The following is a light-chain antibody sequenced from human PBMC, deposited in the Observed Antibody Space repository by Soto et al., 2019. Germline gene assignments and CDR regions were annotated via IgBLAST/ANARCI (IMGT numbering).Light chain of an antibody. CDR3: QQYNSHSGT. Sequence: DLQMTQSPSTLSASVGDRVTITCRASQSISSWLAWYQQKPGKAPKLLIYDASSLESGVPSRFSGGGSGTEFTLTFSSLQPDDFATYYCQQYNSHSGTFGQGTKEQIE. V-gene: IGKV1-5*01. CDR1: QSISSW. J-gene: IGKJ1*01. CDR2: DAS.